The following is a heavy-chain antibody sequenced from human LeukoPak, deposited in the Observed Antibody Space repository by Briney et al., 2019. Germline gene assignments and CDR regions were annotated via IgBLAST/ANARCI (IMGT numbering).Heavy chain of an antibody. CDR3: ARYPFDGYNYYFDY. D-gene: IGHD5-24*01. V-gene: IGHV4-61*08. Sequence: SETLSLTCTVSGVAISSGDYYWIWIRQPPGKGLEWIGYIYYSESTNYNPSLRSRVSISVATSKNQFFLKLSSVTATDTAVYYCARYPFDGYNYYFDYWGQGTLVTVSS. J-gene: IGHJ4*02. CDR2: IYYSEST. CDR1: GVAISSGDYY.